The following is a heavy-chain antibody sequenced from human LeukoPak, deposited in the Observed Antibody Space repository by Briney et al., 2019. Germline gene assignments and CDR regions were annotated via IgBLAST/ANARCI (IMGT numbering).Heavy chain of an antibody. CDR2: ISGSGGST. Sequence: GGSLRLSCAASGFTFSSYAMSWVRQAPGKGLEWVSAISGSGGSTYHADSVKGRLTISRDNSKNTLYLQMNSLRAEDTAVYYCARDGYDSSGYFDYWGQGTLVTVSS. V-gene: IGHV3-23*01. J-gene: IGHJ4*02. CDR1: GFTFSSYA. CDR3: ARDGYDSSGYFDY. D-gene: IGHD3-22*01.